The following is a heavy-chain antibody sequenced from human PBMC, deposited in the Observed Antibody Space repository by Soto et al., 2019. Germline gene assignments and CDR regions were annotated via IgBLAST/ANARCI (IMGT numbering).Heavy chain of an antibody. Sequence: EVVLLESGGGLEQPGGSLRLSCAASGFIFENFGMSWVRQAPGKGLEWISSISGSGFKKYYADSVKGRFTISRDNSKSTVYLELNNLSAEDTAVYHCANSRVSMVRGLIIIPNYWGQGTLVTVSS. CDR3: ANSRVSMVRGLIIIPNY. V-gene: IGHV3-23*01. CDR2: ISGSGFKK. CDR1: GFIFENFG. D-gene: IGHD3-10*01. J-gene: IGHJ4*02.